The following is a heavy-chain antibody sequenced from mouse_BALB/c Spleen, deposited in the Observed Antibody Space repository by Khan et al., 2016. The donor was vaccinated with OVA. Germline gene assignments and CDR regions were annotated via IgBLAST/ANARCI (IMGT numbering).Heavy chain of an antibody. V-gene: IGHV2-6-1*01. CDR3: ARQPYYHYNIRDY. D-gene: IGHD2-10*01. J-gene: IGHJ4*01. CDR1: GFSLTNYG. Sequence: QVQLKQSGPGLVAPSQSLSITCTISGFSLTNYGVHWVRQPPGKGLEWLVVIWNDGSTTYNSALKSRLTISKDKSKSQVFLKMNSPQTDDTAMYFCARQPYYHYNIRDYGGQGTSVTVSS. CDR2: IWNDGST.